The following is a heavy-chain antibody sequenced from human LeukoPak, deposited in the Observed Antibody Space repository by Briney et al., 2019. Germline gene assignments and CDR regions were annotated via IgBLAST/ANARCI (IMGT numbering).Heavy chain of an antibody. J-gene: IGHJ4*02. D-gene: IGHD2-2*01. CDR3: ARGSQSSYCSSTSCYTY. Sequence: GKSLKICCKGSGYRFTSYWIGWVRQMPGKGLEWMGIIYPGDSDTRYSPSFQGQVTISADKSISIAYLQWSSLKASDTAMYYCARGSQSSYCSSTSCYTYWGQGTLVTVSS. CDR2: IYPGDSDT. CDR1: GYRFTSYW. V-gene: IGHV5-51*03.